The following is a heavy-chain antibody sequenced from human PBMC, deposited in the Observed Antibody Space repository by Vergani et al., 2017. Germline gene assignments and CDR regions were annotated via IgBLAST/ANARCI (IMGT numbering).Heavy chain of an antibody. CDR3: ARVGTSSNRDYFDY. V-gene: IGHV1-2*02. CDR1: GYTFTDYF. CDR2: INPNSGGT. D-gene: IGHD2-2*01. Sequence: QVQLVQSGAEVKKPGASVKVSCKASGYTFTDYFMHWVRQAPGQGLEWMGWINPNSGGTNNAQKFQGRVTMTRDTSISTDYMELSNLRSDDTAVYYCARVGTSSNRDYFDYWGQGTVVTVSS. J-gene: IGHJ4*02.